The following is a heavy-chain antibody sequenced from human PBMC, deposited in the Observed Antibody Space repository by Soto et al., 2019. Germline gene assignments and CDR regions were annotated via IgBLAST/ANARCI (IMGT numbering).Heavy chain of an antibody. CDR2: IHPGDSDT. D-gene: IGHD3-22*01. J-gene: IGHJ4*02. V-gene: IGHV5-51*01. CDR1: GYSFTSYW. Sequence: GESLKISCNGSGYSFTSYWIDWVRQMPGKDLEWMGIIHPGDSDTRYSPSFQGQVTISADKSISTAYLHWSSLKASDTAMHYCARRLQTYYYDSSATAPDYWGQGTLVTVSS. CDR3: ARRLQTYYYDSSATAPDY.